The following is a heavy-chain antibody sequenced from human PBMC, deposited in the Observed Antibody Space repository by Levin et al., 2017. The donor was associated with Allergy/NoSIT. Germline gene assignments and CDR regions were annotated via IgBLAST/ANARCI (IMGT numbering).Heavy chain of an antibody. CDR2: ISGSGGST. Sequence: LSLTCAASGFTFSSYAMSWVRQAPGKGLEWVSAISGSGGSTYYADSVKGRFTISRDNSKNTLYLQMNSLRAEDTAVYYCAKVWELLSYWGQGTLVTVSS. CDR3: AKVWELLSY. J-gene: IGHJ4*02. CDR1: GFTFSSYA. V-gene: IGHV3-23*01. D-gene: IGHD1-26*01.